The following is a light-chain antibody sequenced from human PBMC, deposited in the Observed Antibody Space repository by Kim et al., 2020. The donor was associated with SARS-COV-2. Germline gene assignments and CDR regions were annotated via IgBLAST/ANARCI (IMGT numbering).Light chain of an antibody. CDR2: KAS. J-gene: IGKJ2*01. V-gene: IGKV1-5*03. CDR3: QQYNSYPYT. CDR1: QSISSW. Sequence: TLSASVGDRVTITCRASQSISSWLAWYQQKPGKAPKLLIYKASSLESGVPSRFSGSGSGTEFTLTISSLQPDDFATYYCQQYNSYPYTFGQGTKLEI.